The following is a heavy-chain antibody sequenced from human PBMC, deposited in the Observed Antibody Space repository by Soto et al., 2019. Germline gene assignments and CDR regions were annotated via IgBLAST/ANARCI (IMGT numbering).Heavy chain of an antibody. V-gene: IGHV3-49*03. J-gene: IGHJ6*02. Sequence: PGGSLRLSCTASGFTFCDYAMSWFRQAPGKGLEWVGFIRSKAYGGTTEYAASVKGRFTISRDDSKSIAYLQMNSLKTEDTAVYYCTRDSGSYYQNYGMDVWGQGTTVTVSS. D-gene: IGHD1-26*01. CDR2: IRSKAYGGTT. CDR1: GFTFCDYA. CDR3: TRDSGSYYQNYGMDV.